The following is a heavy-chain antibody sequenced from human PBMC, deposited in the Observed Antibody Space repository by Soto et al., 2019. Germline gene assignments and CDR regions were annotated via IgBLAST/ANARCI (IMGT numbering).Heavy chain of an antibody. J-gene: IGHJ4*02. CDR2: IYYSGST. Sequence: SETLSLTCTVSGGYSVGYYWSWIRQPPGKGLEWIGYIYYSGSTNYNPSLKSRVTISVDTSKNQFSLKLSSVTAADPAVYYCGRHVHLPEYYFAYWGQGTLVTVSS. CDR3: GRHVHLPEYYFAY. D-gene: IGHD3-10*02. V-gene: IGHV4-59*08. CDR1: GGYSVGYY.